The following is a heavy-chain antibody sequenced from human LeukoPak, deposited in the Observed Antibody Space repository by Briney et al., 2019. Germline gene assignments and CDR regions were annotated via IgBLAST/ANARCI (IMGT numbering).Heavy chain of an antibody. CDR1: GFTFSNAW. J-gene: IGHJ5*02. CDR2: IKSKTDGGTT. D-gene: IGHD1-26*01. CDR3: TTILVGATGIWFDP. V-gene: IGHV3-15*01. Sequence: GGSLRLSCAGSGFTFSNAWMSWVRLTPGKGLEWVGRIKSKTDGGTTDYAAPVKGRFTISRDDSKNTLYLQMNSLKTDDTAVYYCTTILVGATGIWFDPWGQGTLVTVSS.